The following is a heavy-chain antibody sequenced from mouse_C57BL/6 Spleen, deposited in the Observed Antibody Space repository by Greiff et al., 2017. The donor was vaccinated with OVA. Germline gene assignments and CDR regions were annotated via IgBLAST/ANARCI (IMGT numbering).Heavy chain of an antibody. CDR3: AIPYSNYDYFDY. J-gene: IGHJ2*01. V-gene: IGHV1-7*01. CDR2: INPSSGYT. Sequence: QVHVKQSGAELAKPGASVKLSCKASGYTFTSYWMHWVKQRPGQGLEWIGYINPSSGYTKYNQKFKDKATLTADKSSSTAYMQLSSLTYEDSAVYYCAIPYSNYDYFDYWGQGTTLTVSS. CDR1: GYTFTSYW. D-gene: IGHD2-5*01.